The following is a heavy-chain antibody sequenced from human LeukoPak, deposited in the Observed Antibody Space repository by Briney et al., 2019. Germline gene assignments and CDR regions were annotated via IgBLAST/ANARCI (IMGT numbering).Heavy chain of an antibody. CDR1: GGPISSSSYY. CDR2: IYYSGTT. D-gene: IGHD2-8*02. J-gene: IGHJ5*02. V-gene: IGHV4-39*01. CDR3: ARLPTGFPNWFDP. Sequence: SETLSLTCTVSGGPISSSSYYWGWIRQPPGKGLEWIGSIYYSGTTYYNPSLQSRVTISVDTSKNEFSLKVNSVTAADTAVYYCARLPTGFPNWFDPWGQGTRVTVSS.